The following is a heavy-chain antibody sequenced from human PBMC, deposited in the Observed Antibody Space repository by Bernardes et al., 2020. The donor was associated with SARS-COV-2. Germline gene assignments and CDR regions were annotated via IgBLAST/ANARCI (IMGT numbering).Heavy chain of an antibody. D-gene: IGHD2-21*01. Sequence: GGSLRLSCAASGFSVSAYWMHWVRQAPGEGLVWVARINEDGRLINYADSVRGRFTIYRDIADNKLYLQMKSLRADDTAVYYCARDFGGNSDYWGQGTLVTVSS. CDR1: GFSVSAYW. CDR2: INEDGRLI. V-gene: IGHV3-74*01. CDR3: ARDFGGNSDY. J-gene: IGHJ4*02.